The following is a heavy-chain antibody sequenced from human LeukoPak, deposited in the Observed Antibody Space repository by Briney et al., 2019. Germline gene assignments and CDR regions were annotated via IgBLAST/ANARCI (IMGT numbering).Heavy chain of an antibody. CDR2: IIPIFGTA. Sequence: TVKVSCKASGGTFSSYAISWVRQAPGQGLGWMGGIIPIFGTANYAQKFQGRVTITADESTSTAYMELSSLRSEDTAVYYCARGDTAMATNYWGQGTLVTVSS. CDR1: GGTFSSYA. D-gene: IGHD5-18*01. CDR3: ARGDTAMATNY. V-gene: IGHV1-69*13. J-gene: IGHJ4*02.